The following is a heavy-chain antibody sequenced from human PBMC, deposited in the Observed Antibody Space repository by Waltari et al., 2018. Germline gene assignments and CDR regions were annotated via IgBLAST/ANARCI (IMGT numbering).Heavy chain of an antibody. Sequence: DVQVWESGGDLVKPGGSLRPSCAAYGFTFNDSGMCWVGQVPGKGVEWVSVISSAGRTNHADSVKGRFTISTDNSKKTVFLEMNSLRPDDTAVYYCAKLGGLYASGWPDSTNYMAVWGKGTTVTVSS. J-gene: IGHJ6*03. D-gene: IGHD6-19*01. CDR2: ISSAGRT. CDR1: GFTFNDSG. V-gene: IGHV3-23*03. CDR3: AKLGGLYASGWPDSTNYMAV.